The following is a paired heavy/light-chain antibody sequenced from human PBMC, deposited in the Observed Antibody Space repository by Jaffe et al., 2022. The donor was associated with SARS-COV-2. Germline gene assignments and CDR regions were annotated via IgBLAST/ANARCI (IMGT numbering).Light chain of an antibody. CDR1: QGISSY. J-gene: IGKJ2*01. Sequence: AIRMTQSPSSLSASTGDIVTITCRASQGISSYLAWYQQKPGKAPKLLIFLASTLQSGVPSRFSGSGSGTDFTLTISWLQSEDFATYYCQQYYTYPPTFGQGTKLEIK. V-gene: IGKV1-8*01. CDR3: QQYYTYPPT. CDR2: LAS.
Heavy chain of an antibody. V-gene: IGHV5-51*01. CDR2: IYPGDSDT. J-gene: IGHJ5*02. CDR3: ARPQGGSGMVGWFDP. Sequence: EVQLVQSGAEVKKPGESLKISCKASGYSFTSYWIAWVRQMPGKGLEWMGLIYPGDSDTRYSPSFQGQVTISADKSTSTAYLQWSSLKASDSATYFCARPQGGSGMVGWFDPWGQGTLVTVSS. D-gene: IGHD3-10*01. CDR1: GYSFTSYW.